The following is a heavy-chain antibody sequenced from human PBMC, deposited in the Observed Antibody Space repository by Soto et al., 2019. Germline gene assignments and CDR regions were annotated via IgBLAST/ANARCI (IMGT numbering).Heavy chain of an antibody. V-gene: IGHV1-18*01. Sequence: GASVKVSCKASGYTFTSYGISWVRQAPGQGLEWMGWISAYNGNTNYAQKLQGRVTMTTDTSTSTAYMELRSLRSDDTAVYYCARDPPRARSFTMVRGADFDYWGQGTLVTVSS. CDR3: ARDPPRARSFTMVRGADFDY. J-gene: IGHJ4*02. CDR1: GYTFTSYG. CDR2: ISAYNGNT. D-gene: IGHD3-10*01.